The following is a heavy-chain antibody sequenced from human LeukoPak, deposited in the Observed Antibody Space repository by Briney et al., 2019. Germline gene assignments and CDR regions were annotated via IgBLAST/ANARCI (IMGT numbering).Heavy chain of an antibody. J-gene: IGHJ4*02. CDR1: GVSFSGYY. CDR2: INHSGST. CDR3: ARIPPTYYFDY. Sequence: PSETLSLTCAVYGVSFSGYYWSWLRQPPGKGLEWIGEINHSGSTNYNPSLKSRVTISVDTSKNQFSLKLSSVTAADTAVYYCARIPPTYYFDYWGQGTLFTVSS. V-gene: IGHV4-34*01. D-gene: IGHD2-21*01.